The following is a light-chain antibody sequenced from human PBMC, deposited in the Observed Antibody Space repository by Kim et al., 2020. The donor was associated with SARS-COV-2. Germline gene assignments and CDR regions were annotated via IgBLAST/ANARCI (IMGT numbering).Light chain of an antibody. CDR3: QAWDSSTAWV. J-gene: IGLJ3*02. CDR1: KLGDKY. CDR2: QDS. Sequence: SYELTQPPSVSVSPGQTASITCSGDKLGDKYACWYQQKPGQSPVLVIYQDSKRPSGIPERFSGSNSGNTATLTFSGTQAMDEADYYCQAWDSSTAWVFGGGTKVTVL. V-gene: IGLV3-1*01.